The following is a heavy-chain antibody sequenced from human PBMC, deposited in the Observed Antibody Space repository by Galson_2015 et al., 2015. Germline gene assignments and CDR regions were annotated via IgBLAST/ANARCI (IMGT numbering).Heavy chain of an antibody. V-gene: IGHV4-39*01. CDR3: ARQSSGFWSGYYTGIYWFDP. Sequence: ETLSLTCTVSGGSISSSSYYWGWIRQPPGKGLEWIGSIYYSGSTYYNPSLKSRVTISVDTSKNQFSLKLSSVTAADTAVYYCARQSSGFWSGYYTGIYWFDPWGQGTLVTVSS. CDR1: GGSISSSSYY. D-gene: IGHD3-3*01. J-gene: IGHJ5*02. CDR2: IYYSGST.